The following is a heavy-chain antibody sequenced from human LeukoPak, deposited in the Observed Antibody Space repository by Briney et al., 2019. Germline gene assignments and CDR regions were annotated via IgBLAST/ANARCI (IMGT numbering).Heavy chain of an antibody. CDR1: GFTFSSYA. V-gene: IGHV3-23*01. Sequence: PGGSLRLSCAASGFTFSSYAMSWVRQAPGKGLEWVSAISGSGGSTYYADSVKGRFTISRDNSKNTLYLQMNSLRAEDTAVYYCANFLTGYYLSYFDYWGQGTLVIVSS. CDR2: ISGSGGST. J-gene: IGHJ4*02. D-gene: IGHD3-9*01. CDR3: ANFLTGYYLSYFDY.